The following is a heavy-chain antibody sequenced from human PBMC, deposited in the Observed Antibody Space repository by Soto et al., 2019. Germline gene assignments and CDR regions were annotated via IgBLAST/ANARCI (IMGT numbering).Heavy chain of an antibody. J-gene: IGHJ5*02. CDR1: GFTFSSYA. Sequence: GGSLRLSCAASGFTFSSYAMSWVRQAPGKGLEWVSAISGSGGSTYYADSVKGRFTISRDNSKKTLYLQMNSLRAEDTAVYYCAKHPTGDRYFDWSVGWFDPWGQGTLVTVSS. CDR3: AKHPTGDRYFDWSVGWFDP. D-gene: IGHD3-9*01. CDR2: ISGSGGST. V-gene: IGHV3-23*01.